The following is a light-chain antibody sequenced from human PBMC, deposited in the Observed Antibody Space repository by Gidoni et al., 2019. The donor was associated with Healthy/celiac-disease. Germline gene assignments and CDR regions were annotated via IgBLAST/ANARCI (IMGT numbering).Light chain of an antibody. CDR2: GAS. CDR3: QQYNNWPPYT. J-gene: IGKJ2*01. Sequence: ETVMTQSPATLSVSLGERATLSCRASQSVSNSLAWYQQKPGQGPRLLIYGASTRATGIPARFSGSGSGTEFTLTISSLQSEDFAVYYCQQYNNWPPYTFGQGTKLEIK. V-gene: IGKV3-15*01. CDR1: QSVSNS.